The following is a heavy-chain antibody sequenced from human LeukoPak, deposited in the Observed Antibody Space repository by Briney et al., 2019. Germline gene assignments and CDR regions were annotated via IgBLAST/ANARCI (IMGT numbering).Heavy chain of an antibody. CDR3: ARGRGPMALDAFDI. CDR1: GFTFSSYW. J-gene: IGHJ3*02. V-gene: IGHV3-7*03. D-gene: IGHD5-24*01. CDR2: IKQDGSEK. Sequence: WGSLRLSCAASGFTFSSYWMSWVRQAPGKGLEWVANIKQDGSEKYYVDSVKGRFTISRDNAKNSLYQQMNSLRAEDTAVYYCARGRGPMALDAFDIWGQGTMVTVSS.